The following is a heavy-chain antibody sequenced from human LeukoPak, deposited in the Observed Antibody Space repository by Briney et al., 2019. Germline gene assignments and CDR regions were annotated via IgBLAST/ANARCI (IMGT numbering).Heavy chain of an antibody. CDR1: GYTFTSYY. CDR2: INPSGGST. CDR3: ARDVLYCSSTSCHYEYFQH. V-gene: IGHV1-46*01. Sequence: ASVKVPCKASGYTFTSYYMHWVRQAPGQGLEWMGIINPSGGSTSYAQKFQGRVTMTRDTSTSTVYMELSSLRSEDTAVYYCARDVLYCSSTSCHYEYFQHWGQGTLVTVSS. D-gene: IGHD2-2*01. J-gene: IGHJ1*01.